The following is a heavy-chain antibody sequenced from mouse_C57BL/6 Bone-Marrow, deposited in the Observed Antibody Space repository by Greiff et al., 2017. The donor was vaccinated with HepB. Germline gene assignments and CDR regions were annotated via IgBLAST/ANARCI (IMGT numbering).Heavy chain of an antibody. CDR3: ARQGLRRYFDV. CDR2: ISNLAYSI. Sequence: DVMLVESGGGLVQPGGSLKLSCAASGFTFSDYGMAWVRQAPRKGPEWVAFISNLAYSIYYADTVTGRFTISRENAKNTLYLEMSSLRSEDTAMYYCARQGLRRYFDVWGTGTTVTVSS. D-gene: IGHD1-1*01. V-gene: IGHV5-15*01. CDR1: GFTFSDYG. J-gene: IGHJ1*03.